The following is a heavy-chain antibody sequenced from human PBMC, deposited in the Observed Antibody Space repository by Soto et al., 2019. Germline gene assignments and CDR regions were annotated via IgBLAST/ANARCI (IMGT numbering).Heavy chain of an antibody. V-gene: IGHV4-31*03. Sequence: SETLSLTCTVSGGSISSSDYNWSWIRQHPGKGLEWIGYIYYSGSTYYNPSLKSRVTISVDTSKNQFSLKLSSVTAADTAVYYCARAALTANYYYSYGTDVWGQGTSVTVSS. J-gene: IGHJ6*02. CDR1: GGSISSSDYN. CDR2: IYYSGST. CDR3: ARAALTANYYYSYGTDV. D-gene: IGHD6-25*01.